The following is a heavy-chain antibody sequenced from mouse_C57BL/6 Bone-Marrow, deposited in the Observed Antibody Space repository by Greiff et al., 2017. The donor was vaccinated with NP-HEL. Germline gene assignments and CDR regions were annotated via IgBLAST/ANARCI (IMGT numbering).Heavy chain of an antibody. V-gene: IGHV1-62-2*01. CDR1: GYTFTEYT. D-gene: IGHD2-1*01. Sequence: VQRVESGAELVKPGASVKLSCKASGYTFTEYTIHWVKQRPGQGLEWIGWFYPGSGSIKYNEKFKDKATLTADKSSSTVYMELSRLTSEDSAVYCCARHEDLLWYAWFAYWGQGTLVTVSA. CDR2: FYPGSGSI. J-gene: IGHJ3*01. CDR3: ARHEDLLWYAWFAY.